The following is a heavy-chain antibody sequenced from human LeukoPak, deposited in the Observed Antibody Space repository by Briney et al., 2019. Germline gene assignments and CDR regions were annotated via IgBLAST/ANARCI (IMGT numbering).Heavy chain of an antibody. CDR1: GYTFTNYT. J-gene: IGHJ4*02. V-gene: IGHV1-3*04. Sequence: ASVKVSCKASGYTFTNYTLHWVRQAPGQGLEWMGWINTDNGHTRDSQKFQGRVTITRDTSASTAYMELNSLRSQDTAVYYCARAGYCSGGSCYTFDYWGQGTLVTVSS. D-gene: IGHD2-15*01. CDR3: ARAGYCSGGSCYTFDY. CDR2: INTDNGHT.